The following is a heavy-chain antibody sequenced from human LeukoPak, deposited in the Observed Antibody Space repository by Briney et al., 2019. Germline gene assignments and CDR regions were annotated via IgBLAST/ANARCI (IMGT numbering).Heavy chain of an antibody. Sequence: ASVKVSCKASGYTFTGYYMHWVRQAPGQGLEWMGWINPNSGGTNYAPKFQGRVTMTRDTSISTAYMELSRLRSDDTAVYYCARDPKALDYDFWSGYYGYYYMDVWGKGTTVTVSS. J-gene: IGHJ6*03. V-gene: IGHV1-2*02. D-gene: IGHD3-3*01. CDR1: GYTFTGYY. CDR2: INPNSGGT. CDR3: ARDPKALDYDFWSGYYGYYYMDV.